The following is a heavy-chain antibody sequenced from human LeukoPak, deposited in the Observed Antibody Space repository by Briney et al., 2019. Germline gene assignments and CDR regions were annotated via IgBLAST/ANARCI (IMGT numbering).Heavy chain of an antibody. J-gene: IGHJ4*02. CDR2: INSDGSST. D-gene: IGHD2-15*01. V-gene: IGHV3-74*01. Sequence: GGSLRLSCAASGFTLSGNWMHWVRQAPGKGLVWVSRINSDGSSTSYADSVKGRFTISGDNAKNALYLQMNSLRAEDTAVYYCARRDNYDYWGQGTLVTVSS. CDR1: GFTLSGNW. CDR3: ARRDNYDY.